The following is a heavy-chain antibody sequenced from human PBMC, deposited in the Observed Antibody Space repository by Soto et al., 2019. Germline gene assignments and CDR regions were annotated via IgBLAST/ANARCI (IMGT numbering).Heavy chain of an antibody. Sequence: GESLKISCKGSGGSFTSYWVGWVRQMPGKGLEWMGIIYPGDSETRYSPSFQGQVTISADKSINTAYLQWSSLKASDTAIYYCARTFGGHLYSFDFWGQGTLVTVSS. V-gene: IGHV5-51*01. J-gene: IGHJ4*02. D-gene: IGHD3-16*01. CDR3: ARTFGGHLYSFDF. CDR2: IYPGDSET. CDR1: GGSFTSYW.